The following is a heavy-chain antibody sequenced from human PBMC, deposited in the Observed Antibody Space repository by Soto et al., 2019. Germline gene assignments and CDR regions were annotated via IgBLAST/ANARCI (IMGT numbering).Heavy chain of an antibody. CDR2: ISSESETI. CDR1: GFTFSAHT. J-gene: IGHJ4*02. D-gene: IGHD3-16*01. CDR3: ADPKGGGE. Sequence: EVQLVESGGGLVQPGGSLRLSCAASGFTFSAHTMNWVRQAPGKGLEWISYISSESETIYYADSVKGRFTISRDNAKKSLFLQKKGRGGGETGFYFWADPKGGGEWGQGTLVTVSS. V-gene: IGHV3-48*01.